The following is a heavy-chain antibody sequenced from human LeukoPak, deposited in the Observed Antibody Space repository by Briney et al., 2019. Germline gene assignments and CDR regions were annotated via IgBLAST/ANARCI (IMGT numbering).Heavy chain of an antibody. D-gene: IGHD3-10*01. CDR3: ARPIGYAGTGSYYGY. V-gene: IGHV3-48*03. Sequence: GGSLRPSCEASGFTFSSYEMNGVGQAQGKGPEGVSYISGGGDTLHYADSVKGRFTISRDNAKKTLFLQMNTLRAEDTAVYYCARPIGYAGTGSYYGYWGQGTLVTVSS. CDR1: GFTFSSYE. CDR2: ISGGGDTL. J-gene: IGHJ4*02.